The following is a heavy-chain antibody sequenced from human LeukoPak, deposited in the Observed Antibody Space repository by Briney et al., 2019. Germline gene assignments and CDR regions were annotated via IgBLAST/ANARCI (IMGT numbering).Heavy chain of an antibody. D-gene: IGHD3-22*01. V-gene: IGHV1-2*02. CDR1: GYTFTGYY. J-gene: IGHJ4*02. CDR3: AREGRYYDSSGYYGTNDY. CDR2: INPNSGGT. Sequence: ASVKVSCKASGYTFTGYYMHWVRQAPGQELEWMGWINPNSGGTNYAQKFQGKVTMTRDTSISTAYMELSRLRSDDTAVYYCAREGRYYDSSGYYGTNDYWGQETLVTVS.